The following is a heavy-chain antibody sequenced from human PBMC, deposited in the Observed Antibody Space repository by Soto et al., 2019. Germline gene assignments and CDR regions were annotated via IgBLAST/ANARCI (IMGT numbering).Heavy chain of an antibody. CDR3: AREGYCSSTSCYFPDAFDI. V-gene: IGHV1-18*04. D-gene: IGHD2-2*01. CDR1: GYTFTSYG. J-gene: IGHJ3*02. CDR2: ISAYNGNT. Sequence: ASVKVSCKASGYTFTSYGISWVRQAPGQGLEWMGWISAYNGNTNYAQKLQGRVTMTTDTSTSTAYMELRSLRSDDTAVYYCAREGYCSSTSCYFPDAFDIWGQGTMV.